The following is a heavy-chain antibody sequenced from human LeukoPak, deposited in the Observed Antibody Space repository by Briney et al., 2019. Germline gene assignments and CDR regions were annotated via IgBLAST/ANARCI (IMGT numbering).Heavy chain of an antibody. CDR1: GFTVSTNY. J-gene: IGHJ3*02. Sequence: GGSLRLSCAASGFTVSTNYMSWVRQPPGKGLEWVSVIFSAGSTYYADSVKGRFTISRNNSKNTLYLQMNSLRAEDTAVYYCATSSGWYIGDAFDIWGQGTMVTVSS. CDR2: IFSAGST. CDR3: ATSSGWYIGDAFDI. V-gene: IGHV3-53*01. D-gene: IGHD6-19*01.